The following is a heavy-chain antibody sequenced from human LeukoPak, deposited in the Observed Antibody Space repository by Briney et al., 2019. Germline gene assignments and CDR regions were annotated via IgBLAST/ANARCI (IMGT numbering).Heavy chain of an antibody. CDR1: GFTFSSYA. D-gene: IGHD3-9*01. CDR2: ISGSGGST. Sequence: GGSLRLSCAASGFTFSSYAMSWVRQAPGKGLEWVSAISGSGGSTYYADSVKGRFTISRDNSKNTLYLQMNSLRAEDTAVYYCARGGWRYYDILTGSPDAFDIWGQGTMVTVSS. CDR3: ARGGWRYYDILTGSPDAFDI. V-gene: IGHV3-23*01. J-gene: IGHJ3*02.